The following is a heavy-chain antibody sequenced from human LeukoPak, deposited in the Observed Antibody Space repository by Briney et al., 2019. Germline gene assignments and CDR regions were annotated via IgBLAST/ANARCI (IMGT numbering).Heavy chain of an antibody. D-gene: IGHD6-13*01. V-gene: IGHV3-21*01. CDR1: GFTFSSYS. CDR2: ISSSSSYI. Sequence: GGSLRLSCAASGFTFSSYSMNWVRQAPGKGLEWVSSISSSSSYIYYADSVKGRFTISRDNAKNSPYLQMNSLRAEDTAVYYCARGSSSWTRVDYWGQGTLVTVSS. J-gene: IGHJ4*02. CDR3: ARGSSSWTRVDY.